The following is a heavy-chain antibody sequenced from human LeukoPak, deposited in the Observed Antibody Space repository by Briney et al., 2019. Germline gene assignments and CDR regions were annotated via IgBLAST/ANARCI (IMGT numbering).Heavy chain of an antibody. CDR1: GFTFSSYA. V-gene: IGHV3-23*01. D-gene: IGHD3-22*01. J-gene: IGHJ4*02. CDR2: ISGSGGST. Sequence: GGSLRLSCAASGFTFSSYAMSWVRQVPGKGLEWVSAISGSGGSTYYADSVKGRFTISRDNSKNTLYLQMNSLRAEDTAVYYCAKVGLSSGYYYWGQGTLITVSS. CDR3: AKVGLSSGYYY.